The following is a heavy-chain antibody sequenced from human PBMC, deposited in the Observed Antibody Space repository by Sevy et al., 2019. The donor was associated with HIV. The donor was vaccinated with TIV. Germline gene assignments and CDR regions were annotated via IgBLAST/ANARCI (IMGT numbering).Heavy chain of an antibody. CDR3: AHETFGRFES. CDR1: GFTFSANW. CDR2: IKGDGSDK. V-gene: IGHV3-7*01. D-gene: IGHD3-16*01. J-gene: IGHJ4*02. Sequence: GGSLRLSCAASGFTFSANWMNWVRQAPGKGLEWVANIKGDGSDKQYVDSVEGRFTISRDNAKNLLYRQMNSLRVEDTAVYYCAHETFGRFESWGQGTLVTVSS.